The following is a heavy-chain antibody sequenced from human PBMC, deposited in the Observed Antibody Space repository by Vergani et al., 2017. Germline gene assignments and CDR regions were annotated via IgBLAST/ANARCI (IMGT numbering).Heavy chain of an antibody. D-gene: IGHD5-18*01. CDR1: GFTFTGYY. J-gene: IGHJ4*02. CDR3: ARTGYSYDQGDDY. Sequence: QVQLVESGGGVVQPGRSLRLSCAASGFTFTGYYMHWVRQAPGQGLEWMGWINPNSGGTNYAQKFQGRVTMTRDTSISTAYMELSRLRSDDTAVYYCARTGYSYDQGDDYWGQGTLVTVSS. CDR2: INPNSGGT. V-gene: IGHV1-2*02.